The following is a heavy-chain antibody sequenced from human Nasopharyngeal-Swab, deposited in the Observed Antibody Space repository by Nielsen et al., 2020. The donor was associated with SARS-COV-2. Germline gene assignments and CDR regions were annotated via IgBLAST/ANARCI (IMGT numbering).Heavy chain of an antibody. D-gene: IGHD1-26*01. V-gene: IGHV5-51*01. CDR2: IYPADSDS. J-gene: IGHJ4*02. CDR1: GYIFTSYW. Sequence: GESLKISCEGSGYIFTSYWIGWVRQMPGKGLEWMGIIYPADSDSRYSLSFQGQVSISVDKSISTAYLQWNTLKASDTAIYYCVRRAFSASYFYLDYWGPGTLVTVSS. CDR3: VRRAFSASYFYLDY.